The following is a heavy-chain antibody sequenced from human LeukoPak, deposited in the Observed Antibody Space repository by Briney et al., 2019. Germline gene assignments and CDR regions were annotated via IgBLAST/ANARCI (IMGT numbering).Heavy chain of an antibody. CDR1: GYTFTNYA. CDR3: ARVDGFSYGRPFDY. CDR2: INGGKGNT. D-gene: IGHD5-18*01. V-gene: IGHV1-3*01. J-gene: IGHJ4*02. Sequence: ASVKVSCKASGYTFTNYAIHWMRQAPGQSLEWMGWINGGKGNTQFSQKFQGRVTLTRDTSASTAYMELSSLRPEDTAMYYCARVDGFSYGRPFDYWGQGSLVTVSS.